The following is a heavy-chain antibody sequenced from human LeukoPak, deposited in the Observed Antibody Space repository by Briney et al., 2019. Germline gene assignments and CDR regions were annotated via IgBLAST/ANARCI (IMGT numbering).Heavy chain of an antibody. V-gene: IGHV3-74*01. D-gene: IGHD4-17*01. CDR1: GFISSSYW. Sequence: GGSLSLSCSASGFISSSYWKHWVRQPPGKGLVYIACINTDGFSTSYADSVKGRFTISRDNAKNTLYLQMNSLRAEDTAVYYCARPRTYGYYGRGHGYSGEGSMVTVSS. CDR3: ARPRTYGYYGRGHGY. J-gene: IGHJ4*02. CDR2: INTDGFST.